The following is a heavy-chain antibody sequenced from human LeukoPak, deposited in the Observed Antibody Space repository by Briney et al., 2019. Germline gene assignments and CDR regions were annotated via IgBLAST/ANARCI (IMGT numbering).Heavy chain of an antibody. CDR2: ISGSGGST. Sequence: GGSLGLSCAASGFTFSSYAMSWVRQAPGKGLEWVSAISGSGGSTYYADSVKGRFTISRDNSKNTLYLQMNSLRAEDTAVYYCANPLITMIVVVPGAFDIWGQGTMVTVSS. CDR3: ANPLITMIVVVPGAFDI. J-gene: IGHJ3*02. CDR1: GFTFSSYA. D-gene: IGHD3-22*01. V-gene: IGHV3-23*01.